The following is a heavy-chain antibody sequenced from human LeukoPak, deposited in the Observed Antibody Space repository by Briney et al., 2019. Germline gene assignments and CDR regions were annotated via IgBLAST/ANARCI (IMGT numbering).Heavy chain of an antibody. CDR2: INPNSGGT. V-gene: IGHV1-2*02. Sequence: ASVKVSCKASGYTFTGYYMHWVRQAPGQGLEWMGWINPNSGGTNYAQKFQGRVTMTRDTSISTAYMELSRLRSDDTAVYYCARTLSPSEMATSPQHYWGQGTLVTVSS. J-gene: IGHJ4*02. CDR3: ARTLSPSEMATSPQHY. CDR1: GYTFTGYY. D-gene: IGHD5-24*01.